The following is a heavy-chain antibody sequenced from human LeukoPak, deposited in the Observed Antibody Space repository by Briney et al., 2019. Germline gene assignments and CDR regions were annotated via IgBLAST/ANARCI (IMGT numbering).Heavy chain of an antibody. CDR3: ARQGYSSGWYDVDYYYYGMDV. J-gene: IGHJ6*02. CDR2: TYYSGST. CDR1: GGSISSYY. V-gene: IGHV4-59*08. D-gene: IGHD6-19*01. Sequence: RPSETLSLTCTVSGGSISSYYWSWIRQPPGKGLEWIGYTYYSGSTNYNPSLKSRVTISVDTSKNQFSLKPSSVTAADTAVYYCARQGYSSGWYDVDYYYYGMDVWGQGTTVTVSS.